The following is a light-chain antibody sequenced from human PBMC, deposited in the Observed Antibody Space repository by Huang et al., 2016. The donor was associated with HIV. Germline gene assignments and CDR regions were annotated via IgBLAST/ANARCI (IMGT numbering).Light chain of an antibody. CDR2: DAS. CDR1: QSVSRY. CDR3: QQRSNWPPYT. J-gene: IGKJ2*01. V-gene: IGKV3-11*01. Sequence: EIVLTQSPATLSLSPGERATLPCRASQSVSRYLAWYQQNPGQAPRRLIYDASNRATGIPARFSGSGSGTDFTLTISSLEPEDFAVYYCQQRSNWPPYTFGQGTKLEIK.